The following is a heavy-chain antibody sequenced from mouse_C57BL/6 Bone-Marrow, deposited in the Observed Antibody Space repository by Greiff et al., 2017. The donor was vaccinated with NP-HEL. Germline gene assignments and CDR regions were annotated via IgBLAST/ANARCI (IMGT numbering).Heavy chain of an antibody. J-gene: IGHJ2*01. Sequence: VQLQQSGAELVRLGASVKLSCTASGFNIKDDYMHWVKQRPEQGLEWIGWIDPENGDTEYASKFQGKATITADTSSNTAYLQLSSLTSEDTAVYYCATDGYGDYWGQGTTLTVSS. CDR2: IDPENGDT. V-gene: IGHV14-4*01. D-gene: IGHD2-2*01. CDR3: ATDGYGDY. CDR1: GFNIKDDY.